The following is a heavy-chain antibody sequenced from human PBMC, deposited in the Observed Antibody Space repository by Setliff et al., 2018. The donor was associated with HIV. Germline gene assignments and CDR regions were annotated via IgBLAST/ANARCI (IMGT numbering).Heavy chain of an antibody. CDR2: INSDGSST. D-gene: IGHD5-12*01. V-gene: IGHV3-74*01. CDR1: GFTFRNYW. Sequence: PGGSLRLSCATTGFTFRNYWMHWVRQAPGKGLEWVSRINSDGSSTRSADSVKGRFTISRDNAKNTLYLQMNSLRAEDTAVYYCVREEVATISPYYYYYMDVWGKGTTVTVSS. J-gene: IGHJ6*03. CDR3: VREEVATISPYYYYYMDV.